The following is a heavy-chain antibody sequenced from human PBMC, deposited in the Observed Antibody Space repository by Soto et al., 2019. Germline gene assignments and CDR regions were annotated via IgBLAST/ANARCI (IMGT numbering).Heavy chain of an antibody. Sequence: QVQLVQSGAEVKKSGSSVKVSCKASGGTFSTYGVSWVRQAPGQGLEWMGGIIPIFGSADYAQKFQGRVTITADXPXFXVHXELNSLTSEDTAVYYCARDLGEIVSTIDGYNGLDVWGQGTKVTVSS. CDR3: ARDLGEIVSTIDGYNGLDV. V-gene: IGHV1-69*12. CDR1: GGTFSTYG. CDR2: IIPIFGSA. J-gene: IGHJ6*02. D-gene: IGHD5-12*01.